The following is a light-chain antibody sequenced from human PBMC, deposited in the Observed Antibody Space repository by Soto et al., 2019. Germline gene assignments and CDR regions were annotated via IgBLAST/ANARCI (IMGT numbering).Light chain of an antibody. CDR1: QSISSW. J-gene: IGKJ1*01. CDR2: DAS. CDR3: QQYDSYAWT. Sequence: DIQMTQSPSILSASVGDRVTITCRASQSISSWLAWYQQKPGKAPKPLIYDASSLESGVPSRFSGIGSGTEFTLTITSLQPDDFATYYCQQYDSYAWTFGQGTKVEIK. V-gene: IGKV1-5*01.